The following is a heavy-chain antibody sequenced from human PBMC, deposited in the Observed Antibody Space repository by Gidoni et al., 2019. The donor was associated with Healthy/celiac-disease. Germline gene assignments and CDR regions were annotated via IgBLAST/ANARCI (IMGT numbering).Heavy chain of an antibody. CDR2: ISYDGSNK. J-gene: IGHJ6*02. V-gene: IGHV3-30-3*01. D-gene: IGHD5-18*01. Sequence: QVQLVESGGGVVQPGRSLRLSCAASGFTFSSYAMHWVRQAPGKGLEWVAVISYDGSNKYYADSVKGRFTISRDNSKNTLYLQMNSLRAEDTAVYYCASPGGAMVKVYYYGMDVWGQGTTVTVSS. CDR1: GFTFSSYA. CDR3: ASPGGAMVKVYYYGMDV.